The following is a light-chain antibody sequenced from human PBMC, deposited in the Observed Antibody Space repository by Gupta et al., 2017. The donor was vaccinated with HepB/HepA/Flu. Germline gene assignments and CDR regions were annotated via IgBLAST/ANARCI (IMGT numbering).Light chain of an antibody. Sequence: EIEMTQSPATLSVSTGERATLSCRASQSVSSNLAWYQQKPGQAPRLLIYGASTRATGIPARFSGSGSGTEFTLPISSLQSEDFAVYYCQQYNNWPPLTFGGGTKVEIK. J-gene: IGKJ4*01. CDR1: QSVSSN. CDR2: GAS. CDR3: QQYNNWPPLT. V-gene: IGKV3-15*01.